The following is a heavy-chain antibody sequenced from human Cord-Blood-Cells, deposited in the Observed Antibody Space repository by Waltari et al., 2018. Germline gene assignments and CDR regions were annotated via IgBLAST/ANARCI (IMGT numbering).Heavy chain of an antibody. D-gene: IGHD3-3*01. CDR3: ARPPGDFWSGYYYYYYGMDV. CDR1: GYTFTSYD. V-gene: IGHV1-8*01. J-gene: IGHJ6*02. CDR2: MNPNSGNT. Sequence: QVQLVQSGAEVKKPGASVKVSCKASGYTFTSYDINWVRRATGQGLEWMGWMNPNSGNTGYAQKFQGRVTMTRNTSISTAYMELSSLRSEDTAVYYCARPPGDFWSGYYYYYYGMDVWGQGTTVTVSS.